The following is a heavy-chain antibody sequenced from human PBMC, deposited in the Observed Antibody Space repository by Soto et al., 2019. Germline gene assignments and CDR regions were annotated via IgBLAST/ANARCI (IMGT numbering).Heavy chain of an antibody. CDR1: GFTFTTTW. CDR2: IYPGDSGT. V-gene: IGHV5-51*01. Sequence: GESLKISCNTSGFTFTTTWIGWVRQMPGKGLELMGVIYPGDSGTRYDPSFQGQVTISADKSISTTFLQWSSLTASDTAIYYCARHGGYFGLDTWLDSWGQGTLVPVYS. J-gene: IGHJ5*01. D-gene: IGHD3-9*01. CDR3: ARHGGYFGLDTWLDS.